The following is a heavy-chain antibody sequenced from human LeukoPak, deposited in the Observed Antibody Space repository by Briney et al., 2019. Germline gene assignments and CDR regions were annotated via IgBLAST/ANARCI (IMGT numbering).Heavy chain of an antibody. CDR3: ARESRERGYYYYYYMDV. V-gene: IGHV1-69*05. J-gene: IGHJ6*03. CDR1: GGTFSSYA. Sequence: GASVKVSCKASGGTFSSYAISWVRQAPGQGLEWMGGIIPIFGTANYAQKFQGRVTITTDESTSTAYMEPSSLRSEDTAVYYCARESRERGYYYYYYMDVWGKGTTVTVSS. D-gene: IGHD1-26*01. CDR2: IIPIFGTA.